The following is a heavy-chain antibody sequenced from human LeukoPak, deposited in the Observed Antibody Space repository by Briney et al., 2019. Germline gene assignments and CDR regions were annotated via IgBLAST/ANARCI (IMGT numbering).Heavy chain of an antibody. Sequence: GGSLRLSCAASGFTFSSYAVHWVRQAPGKGLEWVAVISYDGSNKYYADSVKGRFTISRDNSKNTLYLQMNSLRAEDTAVYYCARDRTGWIQLWLQDYWGQGTLVTVSS. CDR3: ARDRTGWIQLWLQDY. CDR1: GFTFSSYA. D-gene: IGHD5-18*01. J-gene: IGHJ4*02. CDR2: ISYDGSNK. V-gene: IGHV3-30-3*01.